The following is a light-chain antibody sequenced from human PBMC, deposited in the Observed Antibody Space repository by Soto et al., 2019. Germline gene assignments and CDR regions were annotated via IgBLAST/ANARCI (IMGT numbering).Light chain of an antibody. V-gene: IGLV4-69*01. CDR2: LNSDGSH. CDR1: SGHSSYA. CDR3: QTWGTGILVV. J-gene: IGLJ2*01. Sequence: QSVLTQSPSASASLGASVKLTCTLSSGHSSYAIAWHQQQPEKGPRYLMKLNSDGSHSKGDGIPDRFSGSISGAERYLTISSLQSEDEADYYCQTWGTGILVVFGGGTKLTVL.